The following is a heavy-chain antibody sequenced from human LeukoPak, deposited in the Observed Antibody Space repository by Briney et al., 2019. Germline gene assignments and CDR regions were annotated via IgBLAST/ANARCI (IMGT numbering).Heavy chain of an antibody. CDR3: ARGGIGYCSSTSCHNPYDY. D-gene: IGHD2-2*02. Sequence: GGSLRLSCAASGFTFSSYAMHWVRQAPGKGLEWVAVISYDGSNKYYADSVKGRFTIFRDNSKNTLYLQMNSLRAEDTAVYYCARGGIGYCSSTSCHNPYDYWGQGTLVTVSS. CDR2: ISYDGSNK. CDR1: GFTFSSYA. J-gene: IGHJ4*02. V-gene: IGHV3-30*04.